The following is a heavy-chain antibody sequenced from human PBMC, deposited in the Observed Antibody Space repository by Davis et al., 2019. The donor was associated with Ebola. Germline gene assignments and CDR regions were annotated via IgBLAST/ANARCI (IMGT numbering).Heavy chain of an antibody. CDR2: IYSGVTT. CDR3: ARVVGAPSALDY. CDR1: GFTFSSYW. J-gene: IGHJ4*02. V-gene: IGHV3-53*04. D-gene: IGHD1-26*01. Sequence: GESLKISCAASGFTFSSYWMSWVRLPPGKGLEWVAVIYSGVTTYYADSVKGRFTISRHNSKNTLYLQMSSLRPEDTAVYYCARVVGAPSALDYWGRGALVTVSS.